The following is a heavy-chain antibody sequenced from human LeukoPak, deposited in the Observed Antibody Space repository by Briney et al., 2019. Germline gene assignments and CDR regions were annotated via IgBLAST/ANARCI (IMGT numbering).Heavy chain of an antibody. CDR2: MYHSGST. D-gene: IGHD5-18*01. V-gene: IGHV4-39*01. Sequence: SGALSLPFTVSGGSIRSSSYYWGWIRPPPGKGLEGIGSMYHSGSTYYNPSLKSRVTISVDTSKNQFSLKVSSVTAADTAVYYCASHYGYMSVLRDYWGQGTLVTVSS. CDR1: GGSIRSSSYY. J-gene: IGHJ4*02. CDR3: ASHYGYMSVLRDY.